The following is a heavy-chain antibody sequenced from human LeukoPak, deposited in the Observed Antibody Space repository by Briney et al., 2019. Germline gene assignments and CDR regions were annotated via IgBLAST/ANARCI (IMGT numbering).Heavy chain of an antibody. CDR2: IYSGGST. Sequence: GGSLRLSCAASGFTVSSNYMSWVRQAPGKGLEWVSVIYSGGSTYYADFVKGQFTISRDNSKNTLYLQMNSLRAEDTAVYYCARDCSGTSCYSPGDYWGRGTLVTVSS. D-gene: IGHD2-2*02. CDR3: ARDCSGTSCYSPGDY. J-gene: IGHJ4*02. CDR1: GFTVSSNY. V-gene: IGHV3-53*01.